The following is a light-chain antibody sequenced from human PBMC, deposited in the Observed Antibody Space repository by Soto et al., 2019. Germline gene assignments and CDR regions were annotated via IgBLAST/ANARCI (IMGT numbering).Light chain of an antibody. CDR2: DDN. CDR1: NIGTKS. V-gene: IGLV3-21*02. Sequence: SYILTQPPSVSVAPGQTARITCGGTNIGTKSVHWYQQRPGQAPVLVVYDDNDRPSGIPERFSGSNSGKMATLTISRVEAGDEADYYCQVWDNTDDHPLYVFGPGTKVTVL. CDR3: QVWDNTDDHPLYV. J-gene: IGLJ1*01.